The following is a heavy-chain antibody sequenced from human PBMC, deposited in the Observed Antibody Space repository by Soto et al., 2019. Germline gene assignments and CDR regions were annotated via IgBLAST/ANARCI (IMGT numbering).Heavy chain of an antibody. D-gene: IGHD6-25*01. CDR3: ARDHIAANYYYYGMDV. J-gene: IGHJ6*04. CDR2: INPNSGGT. Sequence: ASVKVSCKASGSTFTGYYMHWVRQAPGQGLEWMGWINPNSGGTNYAQKFQGWVTMTRDTSISTAYMELSRLRSDDTAVYYCARDHIAANYYYYGMDVWGEGTTVTVSS. V-gene: IGHV1-2*04. CDR1: GSTFTGYY.